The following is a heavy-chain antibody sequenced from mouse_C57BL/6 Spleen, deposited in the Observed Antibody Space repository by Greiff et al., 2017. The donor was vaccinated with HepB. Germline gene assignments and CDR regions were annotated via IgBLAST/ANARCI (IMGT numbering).Heavy chain of an antibody. V-gene: IGHV1-82*01. J-gene: IGHJ2*01. CDR2: IYPGDGDT. D-gene: IGHD2-3*01. CDR3: ARALDDGYYFDY. Sequence: VQLQESGPELVKPGASVKISCKASGYAFSSSWMNWVKQRPGKGLEWIGRIYPGDGDTNYNGKFKGKATLTADKSSSTAYMQLSSLTSEDSAVYFCARALDDGYYFDYWGQGTTLTVSS. CDR1: GYAFSSSW.